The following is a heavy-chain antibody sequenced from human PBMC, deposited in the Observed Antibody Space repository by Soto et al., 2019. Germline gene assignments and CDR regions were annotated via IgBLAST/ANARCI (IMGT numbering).Heavy chain of an antibody. V-gene: IGHV3-15*01. CDR3: ATCTGRTDFDY. CDR2: VISKSDGGTI. Sequence: EVQLVESGGGLVKPGGSLRLSCAASGFTFTNAWMSWVRQAPGKGLEWVGRVISKSDGGTIDYAAPVKGRFTISRDDSKNTLYLQMNSMKTDDTAVYYCATCTGRTDFDYWGQGTLVTVSS. D-gene: IGHD2-15*01. CDR1: GFTFTNAW. J-gene: IGHJ4*02.